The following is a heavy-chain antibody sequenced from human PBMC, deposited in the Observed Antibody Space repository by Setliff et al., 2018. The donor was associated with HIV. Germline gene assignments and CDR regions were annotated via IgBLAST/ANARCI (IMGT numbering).Heavy chain of an antibody. CDR2: INPNSGGT. J-gene: IGHJ5*02. V-gene: IGHV1-2*02. CDR3: ATDGSVVVVAGSGFDP. CDR1: GDTFSGHY. D-gene: IGHD2-15*01. Sequence: ASVKVSCKASGDTFSGHYMHWVRQAPGQGLEWLGWINPNSGGTKYAQKFQGRLTMTRDTSITTVYMELSRLRSDDTAVYYCATDGSVVVVAGSGFDPWGQGSLVTVSS.